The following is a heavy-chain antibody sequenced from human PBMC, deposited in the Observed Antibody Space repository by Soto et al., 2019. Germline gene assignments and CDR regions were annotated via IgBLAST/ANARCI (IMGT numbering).Heavy chain of an antibody. D-gene: IGHD3-16*01. CDR2: ISYSGST. Sequence: SETLSLTCTVSGGSMSSHYWTWLRQPPGKGLEWIGYISYSGSTYYNPSLKSRVTISADTSRNQFSLKLSSVIAADTAVYYCARADPDASVGYWGQGTLVTVSS. J-gene: IGHJ4*02. V-gene: IGHV4-59*11. CDR3: ARADPDASVGY. CDR1: GGSMSSHY.